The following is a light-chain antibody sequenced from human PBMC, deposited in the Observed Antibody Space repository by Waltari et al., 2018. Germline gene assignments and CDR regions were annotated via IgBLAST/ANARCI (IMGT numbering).Light chain of an antibody. Sequence: QLVLTQSPSASASLGASVKLTCTLSGGHSGNAIAWHQQQSEKGPRYLMKLNSDGSHHQGDGLPERCSGSSSGAARYLSISSGQSEDESDDYCQTWGTDSRVFGGGTKLTVL. CDR3: QTWGTDSRV. CDR1: GGHSGNA. V-gene: IGLV4-69*01. J-gene: IGLJ3*02. CDR2: LNSDGSH.